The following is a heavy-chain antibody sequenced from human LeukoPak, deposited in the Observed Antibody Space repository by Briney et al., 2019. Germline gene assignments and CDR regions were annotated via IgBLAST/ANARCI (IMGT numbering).Heavy chain of an antibody. J-gene: IGHJ4*02. D-gene: IGHD5-24*01. CDR2: IYYSGST. CDR3: SRGTDAYKCGNS. V-gene: IGHV4-39*02. Sequence: SETLSLTCAVSGGSISSSSYYWGWIRQPPGKGLEWIGSIYYSGSTYYNPSLKSRVTISADTSNNHFSLKMNSVTAADTAVYYCSRGTDAYKCGNSWGQGTLVTVSS. CDR1: GGSISSSSYY.